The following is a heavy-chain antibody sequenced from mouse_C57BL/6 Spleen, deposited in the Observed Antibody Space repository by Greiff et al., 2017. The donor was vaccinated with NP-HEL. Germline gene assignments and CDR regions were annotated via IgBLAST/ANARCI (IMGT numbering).Heavy chain of an antibody. V-gene: IGHV1-81*01. J-gene: IGHJ2*01. D-gene: IGHD1-1*01. CDR3: ARGYYYGSSYDYFDY. CDR1: GYTFTSYG. Sequence: QVQLQQSGAELARPGASVKLSCKASGYTFTSYGISWVKQRTGQGLEWIGEIYPRSGNTYYNEKLKGKATLTADKSSSTAYMELRSLTSEDSAVYFCARGYYYGSSYDYFDYWGQGTTLTVSS. CDR2: IYPRSGNT.